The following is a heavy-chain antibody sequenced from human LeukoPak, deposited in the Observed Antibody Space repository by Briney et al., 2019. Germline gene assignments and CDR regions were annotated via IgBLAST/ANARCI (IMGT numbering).Heavy chain of an antibody. CDR1: GGSFSGYY. CDR2: INHSGST. D-gene: IGHD3-10*01. Sequence: SGTLSLTCAVYGGSFSGYYWSWIRQPPGKGLEWIGEINHSGSTNYNPSLKSRVTISVDTSKNQFSLKLSSVTAADTAVYYCARAYYAFDYWGQGTLVTVSS. CDR3: ARAYYAFDY. J-gene: IGHJ4*02. V-gene: IGHV4-34*01.